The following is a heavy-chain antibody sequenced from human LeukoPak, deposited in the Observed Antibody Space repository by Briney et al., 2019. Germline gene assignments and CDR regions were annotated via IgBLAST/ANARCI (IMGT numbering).Heavy chain of an antibody. J-gene: IGHJ4*02. D-gene: IGHD1-26*01. Sequence: GGSLRLSCAASGFTFSDYYMSWIRQAPGKGQEWVSYISSSGSTIYYADSVKGRFTISRDNAKNSLYLQMNSLRAEDTAVYYCARHSWVVAGLFDYWGQGTLVTVSS. CDR3: ARHSWVVAGLFDY. CDR1: GFTFSDYY. CDR2: ISSSGSTI. V-gene: IGHV3-11*01.